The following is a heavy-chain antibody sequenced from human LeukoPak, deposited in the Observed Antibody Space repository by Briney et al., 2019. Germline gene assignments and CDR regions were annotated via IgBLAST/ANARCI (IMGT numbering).Heavy chain of an antibody. V-gene: IGHV3-48*01. J-gene: IGHJ4*02. Sequence: GGSLRLSCAASGFTFSSYSMNWVRQAPGKGLEWVSHITASGTAMFYADSVKGRFTISRDNSRNTLSLQMNSLRAEDTAVYYCATDRATQYFDYWGQGTLVSVSS. CDR1: GFTFSSYS. CDR2: ITASGTAM. D-gene: IGHD2-15*01. CDR3: ATDRATQYFDY.